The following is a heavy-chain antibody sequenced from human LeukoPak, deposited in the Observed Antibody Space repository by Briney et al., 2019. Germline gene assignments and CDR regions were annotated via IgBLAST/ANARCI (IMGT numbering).Heavy chain of an antibody. J-gene: IGHJ4*02. D-gene: IGHD2-21*01. V-gene: IGHV3-23*01. Sequence: GGSLRLSSAASGFTFNSYVMGWVRQAPGKGLEWVSAISDSGSSTYYADSVKGRFTISRDNSKSTLYLQMNSLRAEDTAIYYCAKSINAFDYWGQGTLVTVSS. CDR3: AKSINAFDY. CDR2: ISDSGSST. CDR1: GFTFNSYV.